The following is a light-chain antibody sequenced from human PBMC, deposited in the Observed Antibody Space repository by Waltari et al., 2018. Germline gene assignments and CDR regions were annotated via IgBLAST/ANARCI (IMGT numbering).Light chain of an antibody. CDR2: RNN. V-gene: IGLV1-47*01. J-gene: IGLJ1*01. Sequence: QSVLTQPPSASGTPGQRVTISCSGSSPNIGSNYVYWYQHLPGTAPKLLIYRNNQRPSGVPDRFSGSKSGTSASLAISGLRSEDEADYYCAAWDDSLSGHYVFGTGTKVTV. CDR1: SPNIGSNY. CDR3: AAWDDSLSGHYV.